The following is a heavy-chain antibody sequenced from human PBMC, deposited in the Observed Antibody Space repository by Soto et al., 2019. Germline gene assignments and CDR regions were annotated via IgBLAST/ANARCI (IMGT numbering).Heavy chain of an antibody. Sequence: EVQLVESGGGLVKPGGSLSLSCAASGFTFSSYSMNCVRQAPGKWLEWGSSISSSSSYIYYSDSVKGLFTISRDNAKNSRYLQMNSLRADDTAVYYCARDPHKESPWIHRVSVNYYFDYWVQGTLVTVSS. J-gene: IGHJ4*02. CDR1: GFTFSSYS. CDR3: ARDPHKESPWIHRVSVNYYFDY. D-gene: IGHD5-18*01. V-gene: IGHV3-21*01. CDR2: ISSSSSYI.